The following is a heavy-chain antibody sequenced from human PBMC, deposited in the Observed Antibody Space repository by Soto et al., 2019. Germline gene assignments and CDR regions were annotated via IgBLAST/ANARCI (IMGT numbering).Heavy chain of an antibody. J-gene: IGHJ4*02. Sequence: SDTLSLTCTVSGASLTGSFFWSWIRQPAGKGLEWIGRFSLSGTTNYNPSLRSRVTMSADASKNQFSLRLTSVTAADTALYYCARGMTPPGAPAWYYFDSWGQGTLVTVSS. CDR2: FSLSGTT. V-gene: IGHV4-4*07. CDR3: ARGMTPPGAPAWYYFDS. D-gene: IGHD2-8*02. CDR1: GASLTGSFF.